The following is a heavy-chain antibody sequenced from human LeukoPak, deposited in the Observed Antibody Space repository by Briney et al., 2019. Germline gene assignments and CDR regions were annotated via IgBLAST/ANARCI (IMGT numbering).Heavy chain of an antibody. CDR1: GFTFSDYY. Sequence: GSLRLSCAASGFTFSDYYMSWIRQAPGKGLEWVSYISSSGSTIYYADSVKSRFTISRDNAKNSLYLQMNSLRAEDTAVYYCARDPYSSSFDYWGQGTLVTVPS. CDR2: ISSSGSTI. J-gene: IGHJ4*02. V-gene: IGHV3-11*04. D-gene: IGHD6-13*01. CDR3: ARDPYSSSFDY.